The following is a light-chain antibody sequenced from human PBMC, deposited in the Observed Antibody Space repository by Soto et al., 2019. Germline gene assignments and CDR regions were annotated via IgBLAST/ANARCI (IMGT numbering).Light chain of an antibody. V-gene: IGKV3-15*01. Sequence: EIVFTQSPATLSLSPGERATLSCRASQSIGLAIAWYQHKPGQAPRLLIYGAATRATGIPARFSGSGSGTEFTLTISSLQSEDFAVYFCQQYHNWPAFGQGTKVDI. J-gene: IGKJ1*01. CDR1: QSIGLA. CDR2: GAA. CDR3: QQYHNWPA.